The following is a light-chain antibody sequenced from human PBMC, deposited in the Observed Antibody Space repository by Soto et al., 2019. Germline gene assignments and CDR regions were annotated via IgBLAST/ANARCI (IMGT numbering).Light chain of an antibody. CDR2: EVT. CDR1: SSDVGAYQY. Sequence: QSALTQPPSASGSPGQSVTISCTGTSSDVGAYQYVSWYQQYPGKAPKLMIYEVTKRPSGVPDRFSGSKSGNTASLTVSGLQAEDEADYYCTPYGLHDIRVLGGGTQRTV. V-gene: IGLV2-8*01. CDR3: TPYGLHDIRV. J-gene: IGLJ3*02.